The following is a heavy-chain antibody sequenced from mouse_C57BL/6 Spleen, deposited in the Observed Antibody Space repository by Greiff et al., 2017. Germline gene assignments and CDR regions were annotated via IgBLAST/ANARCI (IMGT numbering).Heavy chain of an antibody. CDR1: GYAFSSYW. J-gene: IGHJ2*01. Sequence: QVQLKESGAELVKPGASVKISCKASGYAFSSYWMNWVKQRPGKGLEWIGQIYPGDGDTNYNGKFKGKATLTADKSSSTAYMQLSSLISEDSAVYFCARSAQAGGFDYWGQGTTLTVSS. D-gene: IGHD3-2*02. CDR3: ARSAQAGGFDY. V-gene: IGHV1-80*01. CDR2: IYPGDGDT.